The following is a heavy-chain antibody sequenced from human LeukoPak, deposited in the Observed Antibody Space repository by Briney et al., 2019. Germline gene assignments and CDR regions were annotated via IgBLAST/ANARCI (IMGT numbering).Heavy chain of an antibody. CDR1: GFTFSSYD. CDR3: ARVITGDAFDI. V-gene: IGHV3-13*01. J-gene: IGHJ3*02. Sequence: GGSLRLSCAASGFTFSSYDMHWVRQATGKGLEWVSAIGTAGDTYYPGSVKGRFTISRENAKNSLYLQVNSLRAGDTAVYYCARVITGDAFDIWGQGTMVTVSS. D-gene: IGHD3-16*02. CDR2: IGTAGDT.